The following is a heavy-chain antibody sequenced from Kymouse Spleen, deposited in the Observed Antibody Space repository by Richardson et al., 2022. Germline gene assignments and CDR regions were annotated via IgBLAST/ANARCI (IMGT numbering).Heavy chain of an antibody. CDR1: GGSVSSGSYY. D-gene: IGHD5-12*01. Sequence: QVQLQESGPGLVKPSETLSLTCTVSGGSVSSGSYYWSWIRQPPGKGLEWIGYIYYSGSTNYNPSLKSRVTISVDTSKNQFSLKLSSVTAADTAVYYCARDHVDIVATIRVYYYGMDVWGQGTTVTVSS. J-gene: IGHJ6*02. V-gene: IGHV4-61*01. CDR2: IYYSGST. CDR3: ARDHVDIVATIRVYYYGMDV.